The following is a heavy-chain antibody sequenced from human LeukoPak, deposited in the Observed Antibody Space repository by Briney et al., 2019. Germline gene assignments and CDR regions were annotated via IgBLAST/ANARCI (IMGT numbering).Heavy chain of an antibody. D-gene: IGHD2-2*01. J-gene: IGHJ4*02. CDR1: GFSFRNAW. Sequence: PGGSLRLSCAASGFSFRNAWMSWVRQAPGKGLEWVANIKQDGSEKYYVDSVKGRFTISRDNAKNSLYLQMNSLRADDTAVYYCARVRYCSSTSCYFADYWGQGTLVTVSS. CDR3: ARVRYCSSTSCYFADY. CDR2: IKQDGSEK. V-gene: IGHV3-7*04.